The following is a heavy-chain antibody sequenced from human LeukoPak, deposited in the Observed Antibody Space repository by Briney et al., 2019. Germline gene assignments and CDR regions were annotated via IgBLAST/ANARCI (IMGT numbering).Heavy chain of an antibody. Sequence: GGSLRLSCAASGFTFSDYYMSWIRRAPGKGLEWVSYISSSGSTIYYADSVKGRFTISRDNAKNSLYLQMNSLRAEDTAVYYCARDQAAAGTIWFDPWGQGTLVTVSS. J-gene: IGHJ5*02. D-gene: IGHD6-13*01. V-gene: IGHV3-11*04. CDR3: ARDQAAAGTIWFDP. CDR1: GFTFSDYY. CDR2: ISSSGSTI.